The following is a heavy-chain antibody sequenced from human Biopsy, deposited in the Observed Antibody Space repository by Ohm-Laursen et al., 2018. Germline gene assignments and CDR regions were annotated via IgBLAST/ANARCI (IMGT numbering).Heavy chain of an antibody. CDR1: GFTLSSYS. J-gene: IGHJ6*02. CDR3: ARIFLVGVTPGYGMDV. CDR2: ISSSGNFM. V-gene: IGHV3-21*01. D-gene: IGHD1-26*01. Sequence: GSLRLSCTASGFTLSSYSMNWVRQTPGKGLEWVSSISSSGNFMYYTDSVKGRFTISRGNAKNSLYLQMNSLRAEDTALYYCARIFLVGVTPGYGMDVWGQGTTVTVSS.